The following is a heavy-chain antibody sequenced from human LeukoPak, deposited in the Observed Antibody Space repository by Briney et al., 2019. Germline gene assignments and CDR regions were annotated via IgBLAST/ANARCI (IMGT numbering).Heavy chain of an antibody. V-gene: IGHV3-33*03. CDR2: IWYDGTNK. CDR3: ARGRPQWLIYD. CDR1: GFSFNTHS. Sequence: GGPLRLSCAASGFSFNTHSMHWVRQAPGKGLEWVALIWYDGTNKYYLPSVEGRFTVSRDNSKNTLYLQMDSLRVEDTGIYFCARGRPQWLIYDWGRGTLVTVSS. J-gene: IGHJ4*02. D-gene: IGHD5-12*01.